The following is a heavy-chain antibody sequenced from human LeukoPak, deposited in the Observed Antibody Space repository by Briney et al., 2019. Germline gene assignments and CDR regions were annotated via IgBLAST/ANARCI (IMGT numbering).Heavy chain of an antibody. J-gene: IGHJ4*02. CDR1: GYTFTVYS. Sequence: ASVKVSCTASGYTFTVYSMHWVRQAPGQGLEWMGRINPNSGGTNYAQKFQGRVTMTRDTSISTAYMELSRLRSDDTAVYYCARGEERWLQLDCPDYWGQGTLVTVSS. V-gene: IGHV1-2*06. CDR2: INPNSGGT. D-gene: IGHD5-24*01. CDR3: ARGEERWLQLDCPDY.